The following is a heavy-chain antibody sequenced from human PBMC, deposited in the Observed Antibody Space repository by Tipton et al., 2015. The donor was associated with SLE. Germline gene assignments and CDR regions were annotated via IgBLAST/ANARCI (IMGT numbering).Heavy chain of an antibody. CDR2: ISSSSSYT. CDR1: GFTFSDYY. CDR3: ARAVGHYYESRGLHAVDI. V-gene: IGHV3-11*06. Sequence: SLRLSCAASGFTFSDYYMSWIRQAPGKGLEWVSYISSSSSYTNYADSVKGRFTISRDNAKNSLYLQMNSLRAEDTAVYYCARAVGHYYESRGLHAVDIWGQGTMVTVAS. D-gene: IGHD3-22*01. J-gene: IGHJ3*02.